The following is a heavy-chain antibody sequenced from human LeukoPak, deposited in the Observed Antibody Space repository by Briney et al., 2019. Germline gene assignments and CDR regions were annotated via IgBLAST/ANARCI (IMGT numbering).Heavy chain of an antibody. CDR2: INHSGST. Sequence: SETLSLTCAVYGGSFSGYYWSWIRQPPGKGLEWIGEINHSGSTNYNPSLKGRVTISVDTSKNQFSLKLSSVTAADTAVYYCAIGYSSSWFEAGDNYYYYGMDVWGQGTTVTVSS. V-gene: IGHV4-34*01. D-gene: IGHD6-13*01. CDR3: AIGYSSSWFEAGDNYYYYGMDV. J-gene: IGHJ6*02. CDR1: GGSFSGYY.